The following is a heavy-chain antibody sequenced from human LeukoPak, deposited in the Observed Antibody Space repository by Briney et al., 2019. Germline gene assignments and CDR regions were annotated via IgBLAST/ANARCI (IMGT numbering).Heavy chain of an antibody. CDR1: GFTFSSYS. J-gene: IGHJ4*02. Sequence: GGSLRLSCAASGFTFSSYSMNWVRQAPGEGLEWASSISSSSSYIYYADSVKGRFTISRDNAKNSLYLQMNSLRAEDTAVYYCARGRQEGYFDYWGQGTLVTVSS. CDR2: ISSSSSYI. V-gene: IGHV3-21*01. D-gene: IGHD5-24*01. CDR3: ARGRQEGYFDY.